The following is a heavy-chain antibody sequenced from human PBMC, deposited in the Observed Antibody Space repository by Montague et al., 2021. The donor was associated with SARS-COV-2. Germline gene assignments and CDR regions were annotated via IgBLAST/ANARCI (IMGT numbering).Heavy chain of an antibody. D-gene: IGHD3-10*01. V-gene: IGHV4-39*01. Sequence: SETLSLTSSVSGDSINNSRYYWGWIRQPPGKGLEWIGTIYYSGSAYYXPSLKSRVTISVDTSKDQFSLKLNSVTATDTAVYYCARLESTRGVIIRGAFHIWGQGTKVTVSS. J-gene: IGHJ3*02. CDR3: ARLESTRGVIIRGAFHI. CDR1: GDSINNSRYY. CDR2: IYYSGSA.